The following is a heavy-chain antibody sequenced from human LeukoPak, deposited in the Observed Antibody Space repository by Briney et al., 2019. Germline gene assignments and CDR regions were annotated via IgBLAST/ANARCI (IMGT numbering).Heavy chain of an antibody. Sequence: GGSLRLSCAASGFTFSSYSMNWVRQAPGKGLEWVSSISSSSSYIYYADSVKGRFTISRDNAKNSLYLQMNSLRAEDTAVYYCAREGNLIYYYGMDVWGQGTMVTVSS. D-gene: IGHD3-16*01. CDR1: GFTFSSYS. V-gene: IGHV3-21*01. CDR2: ISSSSSYI. J-gene: IGHJ6*02. CDR3: AREGNLIYYYGMDV.